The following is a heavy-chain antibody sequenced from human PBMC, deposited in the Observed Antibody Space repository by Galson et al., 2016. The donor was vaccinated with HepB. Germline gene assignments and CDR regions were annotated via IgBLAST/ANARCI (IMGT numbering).Heavy chain of an antibody. Sequence: QSGAEVKKPGESLRISCKGSGYSFTSHWISWVRQMPGKGLEWMGRIDPSDSYTNYSPSFQGHVTISADKSISTAYLQWSSLKASDTAMYYCAGGHYGSGSFYLFDYWGQGTLVTVSS. CDR1: GYSFTSHW. CDR2: IDPSDSYT. D-gene: IGHD3-10*01. V-gene: IGHV5-10-1*01. CDR3: AGGHYGSGSFYLFDY. J-gene: IGHJ4*02.